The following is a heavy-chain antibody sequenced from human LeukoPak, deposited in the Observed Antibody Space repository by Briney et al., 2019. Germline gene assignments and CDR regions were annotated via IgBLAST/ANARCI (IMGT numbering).Heavy chain of an antibody. V-gene: IGHV1-46*01. D-gene: IGHD1-26*01. J-gene: IGHJ5*02. CDR2: INPSGGST. Sequence: GASVKVSCKASGYILTNYYMHWVRQAPGQGLECMGIINPSGGSTSYAQKFQGRVTMTRYMSTSTVYMELSSLRSEDTAVYYCARGGVGATTYVWFDPWGQGTLVTVSS. CDR3: ARGGVGATTYVWFDP. CDR1: GYILTNYY.